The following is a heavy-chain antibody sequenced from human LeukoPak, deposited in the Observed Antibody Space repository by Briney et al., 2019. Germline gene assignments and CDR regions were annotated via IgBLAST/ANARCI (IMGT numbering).Heavy chain of an antibody. CDR3: AKETPGNYPYDY. J-gene: IGHJ4*02. V-gene: IGHV3-23*01. CDR1: GFTFDVSA. Sequence: PGESLRLSCAASGFTFDVSAMNWVRQAPGKGLEWVSASGNAGDTYYADSVKGRFTISRDNSKKMLFLQMTSLRAEDTAVYYCAKETPGNYPYDYWGQGTLVTVSP. CDR2: SGNAGDT. D-gene: IGHD3-22*01.